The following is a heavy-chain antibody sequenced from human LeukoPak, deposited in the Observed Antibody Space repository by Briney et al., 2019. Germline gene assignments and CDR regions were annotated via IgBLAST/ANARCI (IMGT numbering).Heavy chain of an antibody. CDR1: GGSISSGSYY. J-gene: IGHJ5*02. Sequence: PSETLSLTCTVSGGSISSGSYYWAWIRQPPGKGLEWIGDIYYSGSSSYNPSLKSRVTISVDTSKNQFSLKLSSVTAADTAVYYCARELNWFDPWGQGTLVTVSS. CDR2: IYYSGSS. V-gene: IGHV4-39*07. CDR3: ARELNWFDP.